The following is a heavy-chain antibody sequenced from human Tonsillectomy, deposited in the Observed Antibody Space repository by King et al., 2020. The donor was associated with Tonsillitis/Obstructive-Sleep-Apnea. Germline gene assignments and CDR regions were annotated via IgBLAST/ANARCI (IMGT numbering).Heavy chain of an antibody. Sequence: VQLVESGAEVKKPGSSVKVSCKASGGTFSSYAIIWVRQAPGQGLEWMGGIIPIFGTANDAQKFQGRVTITADESTSTAYMELSSLRSEDTAVYYCARDSPYCSGGSCYSGFDYWGQGTLVTVSS. D-gene: IGHD2-15*01. CDR2: IIPIFGTA. V-gene: IGHV1-69*01. CDR1: GGTFSSYA. J-gene: IGHJ4*02. CDR3: ARDSPYCSGGSCYSGFDY.